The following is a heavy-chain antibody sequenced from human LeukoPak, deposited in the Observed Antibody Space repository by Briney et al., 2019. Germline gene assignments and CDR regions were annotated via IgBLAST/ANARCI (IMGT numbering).Heavy chain of an antibody. CDR2: ISYDGSNK. D-gene: IGHD5-18*01. CDR1: GFSFSSYG. Sequence: PGRSLRLSCAASGFSFSSYGMHWVRQAQGKGLEWVAVISYDGSNKYYADSVKGRFTNSRDNSKNTLYLQMNSLKAEDTAVYYCATSWILMVTGAFDIWGQGTMVTVSS. V-gene: IGHV3-30*03. CDR3: ATSWILMVTGAFDI. J-gene: IGHJ3*02.